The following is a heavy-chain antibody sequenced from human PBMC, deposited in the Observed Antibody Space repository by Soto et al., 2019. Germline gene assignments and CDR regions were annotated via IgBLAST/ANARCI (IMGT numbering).Heavy chain of an antibody. D-gene: IGHD6-13*01. CDR2: MNTNSDDT. CDR3: AREWSAAGHFYGMDV. Sequence: QVQLVQSGAEVKKPGASVQVSCKTSGYTFTSYDINWVRQAPGQGLEWVGWMNTNSDDTRSAQKFRGRLTLTRDKSMRAVYMKLNNLRPDDSALYYCAREWSAAGHFYGMDVWGQGTTVAVSS. J-gene: IGHJ6*02. CDR1: GYTFTSYD. V-gene: IGHV1-8*01.